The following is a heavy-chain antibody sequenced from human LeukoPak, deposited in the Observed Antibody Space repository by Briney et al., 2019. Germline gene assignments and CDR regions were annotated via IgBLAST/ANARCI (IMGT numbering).Heavy chain of an antibody. V-gene: IGHV3-43D*03. CDR3: ARGSGYCSSTSCYVGYYYYMDV. CDR1: GFTFDDYA. Sequence: GGSLRLSCAASGFTFDDYAMHWVRQVPGKGLEWVSLISWDGSSTYYADSAKGRFTISRDNSKTSLYLQMNSLRAEDTAVYYCARGSGYCSSTSCYVGYYYYMDVWGKGTTVTVSS. J-gene: IGHJ6*03. CDR2: ISWDGSST. D-gene: IGHD2-2*01.